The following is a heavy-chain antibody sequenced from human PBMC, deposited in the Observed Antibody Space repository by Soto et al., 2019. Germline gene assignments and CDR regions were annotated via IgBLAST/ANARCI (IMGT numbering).Heavy chain of an antibody. J-gene: IGHJ4*02. D-gene: IGHD6-13*01. CDR3: ARGKLYSSSFLVRYYFDY. CDR1: GGSISSGGYY. V-gene: IGHV4-31*03. Sequence: HVQLQESGPGLVKPSQTLSLTCTVSGGSISSGGYYWSWIRQHPGKGLEWIGYIYYSGSTYYNPSLKSRVTISVDTSKNQLSLKLSSVTAADTAVYYCARGKLYSSSFLVRYYFDYWGQGTLVTLSS. CDR2: IYYSGST.